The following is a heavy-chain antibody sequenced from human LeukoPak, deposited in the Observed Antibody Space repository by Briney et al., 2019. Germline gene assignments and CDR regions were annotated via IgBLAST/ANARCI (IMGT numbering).Heavy chain of an antibody. Sequence: SETQSLTCTVSGGSISSSSYYWGWIRQPPGKGLEWIGSIYYSGSTYYNPSLKSRVTISVDTSKNQFSLKLSSVTAADTAVYYCARQGQVGATPFRQWGQGTLVTVSS. CDR2: IYYSGST. V-gene: IGHV4-39*01. CDR3: ARQGQVGATPFRQ. J-gene: IGHJ4*02. CDR1: GGSISSSSYY. D-gene: IGHD1-26*01.